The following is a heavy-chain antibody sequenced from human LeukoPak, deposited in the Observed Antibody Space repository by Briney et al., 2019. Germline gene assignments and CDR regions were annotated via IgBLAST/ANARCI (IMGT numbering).Heavy chain of an antibody. J-gene: IGHJ5*02. CDR1: GYTFTSYG. D-gene: IGHD5-12*01. CDR2: MNPNSGNT. CDR3: ARISRDSGYPGRFDP. V-gene: IGHV1-8*02. Sequence: GASVKVSCKASGYTFTSYGINWVRQATGQGLEWMGWMNPNSGNTGYAQKFQGRVTMTRNTSISTAYMELSSLRSEDTAVYYCARISRDSGYPGRFDPWGQGTLVTVSS.